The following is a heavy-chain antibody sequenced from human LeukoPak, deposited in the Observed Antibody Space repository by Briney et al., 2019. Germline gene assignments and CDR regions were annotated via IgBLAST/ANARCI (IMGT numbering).Heavy chain of an antibody. D-gene: IGHD1-26*01. V-gene: IGHV3-43*02. CDR2: INENGDIA. CDR3: AKARWEPNFDY. CDR1: GFTFDDYA. J-gene: IGHJ4*02. Sequence: GGSLRLSCAASGFTFDDYAMHWLRQGPGKSLEWVSLINENGDIAYYGDSVRGRFTVSRDNAKNSLYLQMNSLTTEDTALYYCAKARWEPNFDYWGQGTLVTVSS.